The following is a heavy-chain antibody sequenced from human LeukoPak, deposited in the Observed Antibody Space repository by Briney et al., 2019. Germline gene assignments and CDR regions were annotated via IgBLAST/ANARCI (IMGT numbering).Heavy chain of an antibody. D-gene: IGHD5-18*01. CDR3: ARVGYSYGFDR. CDR1: GGSITSYY. Sequence: WETLSLTCTVSGGSITSYYWRWMRQPPGKGLEWIGYIDYSGITNYNPSLKRRLTISVDTPKNQFSLKLSAVTAADTAVYNCARVGYSYGFDRCGQGTLVTVSS. J-gene: IGHJ4*02. V-gene: IGHV4-59*01. CDR2: IDYSGIT.